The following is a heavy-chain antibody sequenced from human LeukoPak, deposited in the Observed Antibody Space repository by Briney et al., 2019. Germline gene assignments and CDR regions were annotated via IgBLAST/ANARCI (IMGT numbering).Heavy chain of an antibody. J-gene: IGHJ4*02. Sequence: PGGSLRLSCAASGFTFSSYAMSWVRQAPGKGLEWVSAISGSGGSTYYADSVKGRFTISRDNSKSTLYLQMNSLRAEDTAVYYCAKGNTMIVVVSDYWGQGTLVTVSS. CDR1: GFTFSSYA. CDR3: AKGNTMIVVVSDY. V-gene: IGHV3-23*01. CDR2: ISGSGGST. D-gene: IGHD3-22*01.